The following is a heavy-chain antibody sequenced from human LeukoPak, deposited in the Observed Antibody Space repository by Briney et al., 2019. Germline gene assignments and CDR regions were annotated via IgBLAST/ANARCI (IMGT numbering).Heavy chain of an antibody. Sequence: SETLSLTCTVSGGYISTHYWNWIRQPPGKGLEWIGYFYYSGSTNYNPSLKSRVTMSVDTSNNQFSLKLSSVTAADTAVYYCAREGYFDWLRYGMDVWGQGTTVTVSS. CDR1: GGYISTHY. D-gene: IGHD3-9*01. J-gene: IGHJ6*02. CDR2: FYYSGST. V-gene: IGHV4-59*11. CDR3: AREGYFDWLRYGMDV.